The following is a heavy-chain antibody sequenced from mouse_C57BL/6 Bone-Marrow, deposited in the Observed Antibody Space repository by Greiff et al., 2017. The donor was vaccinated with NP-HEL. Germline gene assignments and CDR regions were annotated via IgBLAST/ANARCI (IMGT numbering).Heavy chain of an antibody. CDR2: IHPNSGSN. CDR3: ALGYYFDY. D-gene: IGHD4-1*01. J-gene: IGHJ2*01. V-gene: IGHV1-64*01. CDR1: GYTFTSYW. Sequence: VQLQQPGAELVKPGASVKLSCKASGYTFTSYWMHWVKQRPGQGLEWIGMIHPNSGSNNYNEKFKSKATLTVDKSSSTAYMQLSSLTSEDAAVYYCALGYYFDYWGQGTTLTVSS.